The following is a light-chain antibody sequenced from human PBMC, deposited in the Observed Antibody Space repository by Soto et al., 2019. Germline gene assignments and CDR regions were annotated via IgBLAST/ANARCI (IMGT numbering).Light chain of an antibody. CDR2: EVS. CDR3: SSFTSSITYV. CDR1: SSDVGNYNY. J-gene: IGLJ1*01. Sequence: QSVLTQPASVSGSPGQSITISCTGTSSDVGNYNYVSWYQQHPAKAPKLMIFEVSNRPSGISSRFSGSKSGNTASLTISGLQAEDEADYYCSSFTSSITYVFGTGTKVTVL. V-gene: IGLV2-14*01.